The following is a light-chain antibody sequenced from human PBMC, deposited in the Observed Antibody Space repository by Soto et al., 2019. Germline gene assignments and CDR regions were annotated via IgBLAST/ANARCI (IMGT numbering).Light chain of an antibody. CDR2: EVS. CDR1: SSDVGDYNY. J-gene: IGLJ2*01. V-gene: IGLV2-14*01. Sequence: QSALTQPASVSGSPGQSITISCTGTSSDVGDYNYVSWYQQHPGKAPKLIIYEVSYRPSGVSNRFSGSKSGKTASLAISGLEAEDEAHYYCISDRSRNTLVCGGGTQLTV. CDR3: ISDRSRNTLV.